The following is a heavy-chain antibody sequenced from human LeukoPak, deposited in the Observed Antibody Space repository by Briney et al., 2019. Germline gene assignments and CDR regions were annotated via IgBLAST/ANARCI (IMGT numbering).Heavy chain of an antibody. CDR3: ARLMVTVTTGYWFDP. Sequence: SETLSLTCTVSGGSISSYYWSWIRQPPGKGLEWIGYIYYSGSTNYNPSLKSRVTISVDTSKNQFSLKLSSVTAADTAVHYCARLMVTVTTGYWFDPWGQGTLVTVSS. J-gene: IGHJ5*02. CDR2: IYYSGST. D-gene: IGHD4-17*01. V-gene: IGHV4-59*08. CDR1: GGSISSYY.